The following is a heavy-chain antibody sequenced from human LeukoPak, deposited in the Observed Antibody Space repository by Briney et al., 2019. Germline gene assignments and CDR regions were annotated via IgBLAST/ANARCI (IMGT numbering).Heavy chain of an antibody. J-gene: IGHJ4*02. CDR3: ARADSSGYYDY. CDR1: GFTFSNYM. D-gene: IGHD3-22*01. CDR2: ISSGSTI. Sequence: AGGSLRLSCAASGFTFSNYMMTWVRQAPGKGLEWVSSISSGSTIYYADSVKGRFTISRDNAKNSLYLQMNSLRAEDTAVYYCARADSSGYYDYWGQGTLVTVSS. V-gene: IGHV3-69-1*02.